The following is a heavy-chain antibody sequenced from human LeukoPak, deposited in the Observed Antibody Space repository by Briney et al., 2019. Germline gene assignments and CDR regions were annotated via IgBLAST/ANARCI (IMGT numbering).Heavy chain of an antibody. J-gene: IGHJ4*02. Sequence: SQTLSLTCTVSGGSISSGDYYWSWIRQPPGKGLEWIGYIYYSGSTYYNPSLKSRVTISVDTSKNQFSLKLSSVTAADTAVYYCASIPYYDFWSGYYAPSYFDYWGPGTLVTVSS. V-gene: IGHV4-30-4*08. CDR1: GGSISSGDYY. CDR2: IYYSGST. D-gene: IGHD3-3*01. CDR3: ASIPYYDFWSGYYAPSYFDY.